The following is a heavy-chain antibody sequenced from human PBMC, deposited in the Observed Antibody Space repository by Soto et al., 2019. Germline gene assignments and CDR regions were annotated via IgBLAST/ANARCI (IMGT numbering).Heavy chain of an antibody. J-gene: IGHJ4*02. CDR3: ARDYYDSSGSYGD. D-gene: IGHD3-22*01. Sequence: PGGSLRLSCVASGYTFSSFSMNWVRQAPGKGLEWVSSISWNSASTYYADSLRGRFSISRDNAKNSPYLQVNRQPAEDPALYFCARDYYDSSGSYGDWGQGIMVRLSS. V-gene: IGHV3-21*01. CDR2: ISWNSAST. CDR1: GYTFSSFS.